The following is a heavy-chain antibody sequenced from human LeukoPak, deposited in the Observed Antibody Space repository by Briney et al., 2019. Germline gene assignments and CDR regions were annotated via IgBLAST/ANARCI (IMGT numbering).Heavy chain of an antibody. CDR3: ARDHDFYHSERGFDP. V-gene: IGHV3-21*01. CDR1: GFSFSDYS. J-gene: IGHJ5*02. D-gene: IGHD3-10*01. CDR2: ISSSSTYI. Sequence: GGSLRLSCAASGFSFSDYSMTWVRRAPGKGLEWVSSISSSSTYIHYADSVKGRFTISRDNGKNSLYLQMSSLRAEDTAVYYCARDHDFYHSERGFDPWGQGTLVTVSS.